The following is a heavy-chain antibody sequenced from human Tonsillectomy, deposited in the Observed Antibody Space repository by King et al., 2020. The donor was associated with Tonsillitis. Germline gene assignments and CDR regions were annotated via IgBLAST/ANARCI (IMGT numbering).Heavy chain of an antibody. Sequence: VQLVESGGGLVQPGGSLRLSCAASEFSFIGYWMSWVHQAPGKGLEWVANIKEDGSEKNYVDSVKGRFTISRDNAEKSLYLQMNSLRAEDTAVYYCVRDASGSYWGPDAFDVWGQGTMVTVSS. CDR2: IKEDGSEK. CDR1: EFSFIGYW. D-gene: IGHD3-10*01. CDR3: VRDASGSYWGPDAFDV. J-gene: IGHJ3*01. V-gene: IGHV3-7*01.